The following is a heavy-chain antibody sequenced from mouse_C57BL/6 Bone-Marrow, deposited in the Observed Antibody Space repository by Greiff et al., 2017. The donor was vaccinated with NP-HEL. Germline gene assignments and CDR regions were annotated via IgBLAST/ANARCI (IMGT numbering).Heavy chain of an antibody. CDR2: IHPNSGST. Sequence: QVQLQQPGAELVKPGASVKLSCKASGYTFTSYWMHWVKQRPGQGLEWIGMIHPNSGSTNYNEKFKSKATLTVDKSSSTAYMQLNSLTSEGSAVYYGARGTTVVAPYYFDYWGQGTTLTVSS. J-gene: IGHJ2*01. V-gene: IGHV1-64*01. CDR1: GYTFTSYW. D-gene: IGHD1-1*01. CDR3: ARGTTVVAPYYFDY.